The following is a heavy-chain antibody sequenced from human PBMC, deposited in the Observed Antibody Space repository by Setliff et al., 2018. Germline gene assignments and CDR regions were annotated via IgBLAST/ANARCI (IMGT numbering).Heavy chain of an antibody. J-gene: IGHJ6*02. CDR1: GFSFESHG. Sequence: GGSLRLSCAASGFSFESHGMHWVRQAPGKGLEWVAFIQHDGENKFYADSVKGRLTVSRDNSKDTLYLEMDGLRPEDTAVYYCANSRVTNFRGHLYLPRGLDVWGQGTTVTVSS. V-gene: IGHV3-30*02. CDR2: IQHDGENK. D-gene: IGHD3-16*01. CDR3: ANSRVTNFRGHLYLPRGLDV.